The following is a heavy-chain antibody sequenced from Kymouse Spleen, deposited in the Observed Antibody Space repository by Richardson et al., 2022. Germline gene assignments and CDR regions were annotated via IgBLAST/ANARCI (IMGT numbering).Heavy chain of an antibody. CDR3: ARRAARDYYYGMDV. CDR2: INHSGST. D-gene: IGHD6-6*01. CDR1: GGSFSGYY. J-gene: IGHJ6*02. V-gene: IGHV4-34*01. Sequence: QVQLQQWGAGLLKPSETLSLTCAVYGGSFSGYYWSWIRQPPGKGLEWIGEINHSGSTNYNPSLKSRVTISVDTSKNQFSLKLSSVTAADTAVYYCARRAARDYYYGMDVWGQGTTVTVSS.